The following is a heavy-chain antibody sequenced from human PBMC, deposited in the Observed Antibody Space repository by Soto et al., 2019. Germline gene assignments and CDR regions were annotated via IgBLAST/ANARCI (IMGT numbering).Heavy chain of an antibody. D-gene: IGHD2-2*01. J-gene: IGHJ5*02. CDR2: ISDSGTT. V-gene: IGHV3-23*01. CDR1: GCTFRTYA. CDR3: AKGGEGSCSRTSCLYFSDS. Sequence: EVQLLDSGGGLVQPGGSLRLSCAAAGCTFRTYAMSWVRQAPGKGLEWVSTISDSGTTYYANSVKGRFTISRDNSRSTLDLQMNSLRVEDTAVYYCAKGGEGSCSRTSCLYFSDSWGQGTLVTVSS.